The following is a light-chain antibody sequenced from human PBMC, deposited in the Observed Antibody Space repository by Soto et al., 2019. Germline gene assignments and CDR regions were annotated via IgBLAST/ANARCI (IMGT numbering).Light chain of an antibody. CDR1: QSISSY. V-gene: IGKV1-39*01. Sequence: DIQMTQSPSSLSASVGDRVTITCRASQSISSYLNWYQQKPGKAPKLLIYGASNLQSGVPSRFSGSGAGTDFTLTISSLQPEDFATYYWQQSDNIPRTFGQGTKLEIK. J-gene: IGKJ2*01. CDR2: GAS. CDR3: QQSDNIPRT.